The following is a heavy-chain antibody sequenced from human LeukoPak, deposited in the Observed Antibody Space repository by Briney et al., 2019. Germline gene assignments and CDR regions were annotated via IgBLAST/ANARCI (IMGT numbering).Heavy chain of an antibody. CDR2: IYHSGST. D-gene: IGHD6-19*01. CDR3: ARGTGYSSGCPDY. V-gene: IGHV4-4*02. CDR1: GGSISTTNW. Sequence: SGTLSLTCAVSGGSISTTNWWTWVRQPPGKGLEWIGEIYHSGSTNYNPSLKSRVTISVDKSKNQFSLKLTSVTAADTAVYYCARGTGYSSGCPDYWGQGTLVTVSS. J-gene: IGHJ4*02.